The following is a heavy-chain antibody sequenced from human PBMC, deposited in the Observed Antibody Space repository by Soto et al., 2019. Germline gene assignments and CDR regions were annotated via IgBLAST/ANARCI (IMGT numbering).Heavy chain of an antibody. CDR3: ARESFSASPNFFDY. Sequence: EVHLVESGGGLVQPGGSLRLSCAVSGFSFTNYEMNWVRQAPGNGLEWIAYIGLSGDTIYYADSVKGRFTISRDHAKNSLELQMNSLRADDTALYYCARESFSASPNFFDYWGRGTQVTVSS. V-gene: IGHV3-48*03. D-gene: IGHD3-16*01. J-gene: IGHJ4*02. CDR2: IGLSGDTI. CDR1: GFSFTNYE.